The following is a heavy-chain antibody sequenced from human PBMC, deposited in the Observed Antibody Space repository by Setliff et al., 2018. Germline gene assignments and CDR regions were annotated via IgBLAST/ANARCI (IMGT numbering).Heavy chain of an antibody. CDR1: GFTFSSYT. D-gene: IGHD2-2*01. V-gene: IGHV3-21*01. J-gene: IGHJ5*02. CDR3: ARDRYCSSASCYATQYNWFDP. CDR2: IDSSSTWI. Sequence: GGSLRLSCAASGFTFSSYTMNWVRHAPGQGLEWVSSIDSSSTWIYYADSVKGRFTISRDNAKNSLYLQMNSLRAEDTATYYCARDRYCSSASCYATQYNWFDPWGQGTLVTVSS.